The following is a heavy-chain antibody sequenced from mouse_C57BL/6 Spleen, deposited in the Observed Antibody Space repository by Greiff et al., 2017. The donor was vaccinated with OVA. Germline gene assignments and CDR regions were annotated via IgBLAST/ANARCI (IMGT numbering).Heavy chain of an antibody. CDR2: ISSGGDYI. V-gene: IGHV5-9-1*02. CDR1: GFTFSSYA. CDR3: TRFYDGYYNAMDY. Sequence: EVMLVESGEGLVKPGGSLKLSCAASGFTFSSYAMSWVRQTPEKRLEWVAYISSGGDYIYYADTVKGRFTISRDNARNTLYLQMSSLKSEDTAMYYCTRFYDGYYNAMDYWGQGTSVTVSS. D-gene: IGHD2-3*01. J-gene: IGHJ4*01.